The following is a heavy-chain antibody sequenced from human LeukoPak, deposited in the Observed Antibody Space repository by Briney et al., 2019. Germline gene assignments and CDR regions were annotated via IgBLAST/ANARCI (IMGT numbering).Heavy chain of an antibody. V-gene: IGHV1-69*04. D-gene: IGHD1-1*01. Sequence: SVKVSCKASGGTFDNSAINWVRQAPGQGLEWMGRIIPILNIPNYAQKLQGRVTIAADKSASTAYMELSSLRSDDTAVYYCAREKMEVGYYGLDVWGQGTTVTVSS. CDR3: AREKMEVGYYGLDV. CDR1: GGTFDNSA. CDR2: IIPILNIP. J-gene: IGHJ6*02.